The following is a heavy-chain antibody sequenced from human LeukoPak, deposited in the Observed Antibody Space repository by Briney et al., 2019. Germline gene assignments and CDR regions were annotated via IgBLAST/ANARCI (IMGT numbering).Heavy chain of an antibody. Sequence: AASVKVSCKVSGYTLTELSMNWVRRAPGQGLEWMGVIIPMFSTANYAQKFQGRVTITADESTSTAYMELSSLRSEDMAVYYCAREDPHYGSGSYSDWGQGTLVTVSS. V-gene: IGHV1-69*13. J-gene: IGHJ4*02. CDR1: GYTLTELS. D-gene: IGHD3-10*01. CDR3: AREDPHYGSGSYSD. CDR2: IIPMFSTA.